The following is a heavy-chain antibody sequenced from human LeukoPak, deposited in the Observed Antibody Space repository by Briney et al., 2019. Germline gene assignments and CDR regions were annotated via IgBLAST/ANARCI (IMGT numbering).Heavy chain of an antibody. D-gene: IGHD3-16*02. J-gene: IGHJ4*02. CDR2: ITSNGGST. CDR3: TRGPGYDYVWGSYRVDY. CDR1: GFIFNSYA. Sequence: PGGSLRLSCAASGFIFNSYAMHWVRQAPGRGLEYVSAITSNGGSTFYASSVKGRFTISRDNSKNTLYLQMGSLRAEDMAVYYCTRGPGYDYVWGSYRVDYWGQGTLVTVSS. V-gene: IGHV3-64*01.